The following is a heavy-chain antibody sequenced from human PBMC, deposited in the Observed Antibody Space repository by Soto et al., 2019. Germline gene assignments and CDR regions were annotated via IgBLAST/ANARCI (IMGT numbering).Heavy chain of an antibody. D-gene: IGHD3-10*01. Sequence: ASVKVSCKXSGYTFTSYDINWVRQATGQGLEWMGWMNPNSGNTGYAQKFQGRVTMTRNTSISTAYMELSSLRSEDTAVYYCARGLEFYYYYYGMDVWGQGTTVTVSS. CDR3: ARGLEFYYYYYGMDV. J-gene: IGHJ6*02. CDR1: GYTFTSYD. CDR2: MNPNSGNT. V-gene: IGHV1-8*01.